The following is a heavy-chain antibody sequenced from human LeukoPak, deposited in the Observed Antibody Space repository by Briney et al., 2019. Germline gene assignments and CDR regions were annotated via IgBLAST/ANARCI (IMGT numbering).Heavy chain of an antibody. D-gene: IGHD2-2*01. CDR1: GFTFSSNW. CDR2: INSDGSST. Sequence: PGGSLRLSCVASGFTFSSNWMHWVRQAPGKGLVWVSQINSDGSSTNYADSVKGRFTISRDNAKNTLYLQMNGLRAEDTAVYYCATSSNAPGNHWGQGTLVTVSS. J-gene: IGHJ5*02. V-gene: IGHV3-74*01. CDR3: ATSSNAPGNH.